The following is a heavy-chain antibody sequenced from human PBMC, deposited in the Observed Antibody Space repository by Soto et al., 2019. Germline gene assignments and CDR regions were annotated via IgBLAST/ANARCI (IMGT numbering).Heavy chain of an antibody. J-gene: IGHJ5*02. CDR1: GGSISSYY. Sequence: SETLSLTCTVSGGSISSYYWSWIRQPPGKGLEWIGYIYYSGSTNYNPSLKSRVTISVDTSKNQFSLKLSSVTAADTAVYYCARITMVRGERSGNWFDPWGQGTLVTVSS. V-gene: IGHV4-59*01. CDR3: ARITMVRGERSGNWFDP. D-gene: IGHD3-10*01. CDR2: IYYSGST.